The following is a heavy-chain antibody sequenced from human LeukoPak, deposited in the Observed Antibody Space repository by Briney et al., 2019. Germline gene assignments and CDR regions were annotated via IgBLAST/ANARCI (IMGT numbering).Heavy chain of an antibody. J-gene: IGHJ4*02. CDR2: IYLGDFDT. CDR1: GYSSTNYW. CDR3: ARHPSYTSGWPLDY. Sequence: GESLKISCKGSGYSSTNYWIGWVRQMPGKGLEWMGIIYLGDFDTRYSPSFQGQVTISADKSITTAYLQWSSLKASDTAIYYCARHPSYTSGWPLDYWGQGTLVTVSS. V-gene: IGHV5-51*01. D-gene: IGHD6-19*01.